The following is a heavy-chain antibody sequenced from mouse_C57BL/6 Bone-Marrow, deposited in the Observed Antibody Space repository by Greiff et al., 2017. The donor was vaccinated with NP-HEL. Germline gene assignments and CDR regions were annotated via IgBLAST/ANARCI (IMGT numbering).Heavy chain of an antibody. CDR2: IRSKSNNYAT. V-gene: IGHV10-1*01. Sequence: GGGLVQPKGSLKLSCAASGFSFNTYAMNWVRQAPGKGLEWVARIRSKSNNYATYYADSVKDRFTISRDDSESMLYLQMNNLKTEDTAMYYCVRDGPYYGSSYLFAYWGQGTLVTVSA. CDR3: VRDGPYYGSSYLFAY. D-gene: IGHD1-1*01. J-gene: IGHJ3*01. CDR1: GFSFNTYA.